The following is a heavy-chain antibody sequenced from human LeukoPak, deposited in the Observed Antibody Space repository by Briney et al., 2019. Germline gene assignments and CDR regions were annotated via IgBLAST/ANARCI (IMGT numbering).Heavy chain of an antibody. J-gene: IGHJ3*02. Sequence: PGGSLRLSCAASGFTFSTYEMDWVRQAPGKELEWVSYISSRGSSIYYADSVKGRFTISRDNSKNTLYLQMNSLRAEDTAVYYCAKDFGEAAFDIWGQGTMVTVSS. D-gene: IGHD3-10*01. CDR3: AKDFGEAAFDI. CDR2: ISSRGSSI. CDR1: GFTFSTYE. V-gene: IGHV3-48*03.